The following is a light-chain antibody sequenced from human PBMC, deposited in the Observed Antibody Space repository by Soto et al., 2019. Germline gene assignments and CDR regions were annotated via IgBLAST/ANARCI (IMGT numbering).Light chain of an antibody. V-gene: IGLV2-14*01. Sequence: QSVLTQPASVSGSPGQSITISCTGTSSDVGGYNYVSWYQQHPGKAPKLMIYEVSNRPSGVSNRFSGSKSGNTASLTISGLQAEDEADYYCSSYRSSIIPVVFGGGTQLTVL. CDR1: SSDVGGYNY. J-gene: IGLJ2*01. CDR3: SSYRSSIIPVV. CDR2: EVS.